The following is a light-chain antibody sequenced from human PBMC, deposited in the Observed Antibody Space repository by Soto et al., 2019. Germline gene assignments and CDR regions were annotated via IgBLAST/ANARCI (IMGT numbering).Light chain of an antibody. J-gene: IGLJ2*01. V-gene: IGLV2-14*01. CDR3: SSYTTTSTGV. CDR2: EVT. Sequence: QSALTKPASVSGSHGQSIPVSCTGTSRDLGGHNYVSWSQQHPGKVPKLIIYEVTNRTSGVSNRFSGSKSGNTASLTVSGLQSEYEADYYCSSYTTTSTGVFGGGTKLTVL. CDR1: SRDLGGHNY.